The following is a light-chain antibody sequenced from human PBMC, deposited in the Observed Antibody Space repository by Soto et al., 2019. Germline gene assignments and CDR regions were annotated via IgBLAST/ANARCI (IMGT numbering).Light chain of an antibody. V-gene: IGKV3-20*01. J-gene: IGKJ2*01. Sequence: ESLLTQSPGTLSLSPGERATLSCRASQTVNSRHLNWYQHKPGQAPRLLIYGASIRAAGIPDRFSGSRSGADFSLTITRLEPEESAVYYCQQFDGSRPAFTFGQGPNLEI. CDR3: QQFDGSRPAFT. CDR2: GAS. CDR1: QTVNSRH.